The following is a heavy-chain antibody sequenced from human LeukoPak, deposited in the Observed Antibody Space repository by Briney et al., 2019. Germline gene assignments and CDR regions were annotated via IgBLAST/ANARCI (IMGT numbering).Heavy chain of an antibody. CDR3: ARGGPLRESGIAARPFGAYNFDY. D-gene: IGHD6-6*01. CDR2: INHSGST. J-gene: IGHJ4*02. CDR1: GGSFSGYY. Sequence: SETLSLTCAVYGGSFSGYYWSWIRQPPGKGLEWIGEINHSGSTNYNPSLKSRVTISVDTSKNQFSLKLSSVTAADTAVYYCARGGPLRESGIAARPFGAYNFDYWGQGTLVTVSS. V-gene: IGHV4-34*01.